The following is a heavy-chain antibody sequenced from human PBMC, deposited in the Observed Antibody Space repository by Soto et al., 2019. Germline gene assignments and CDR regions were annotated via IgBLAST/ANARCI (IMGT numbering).Heavy chain of an antibody. D-gene: IGHD4-17*01. V-gene: IGHV4-4*02. J-gene: IGHJ6*03. Sequence: SETLSLTCAVSSGSISSSNWWSWVRQPPGKGLEWIGEIYHSGSTNYNPSLKSRVTISVDKSKNQFSLKLSSVTAADTAVYYCARDFPGVGVDYGALTHYYYYMDVWGKGTTVTVSS. CDR1: SGSISSSNW. CDR3: ARDFPGVGVDYGALTHYYYYMDV. CDR2: IYHSGST.